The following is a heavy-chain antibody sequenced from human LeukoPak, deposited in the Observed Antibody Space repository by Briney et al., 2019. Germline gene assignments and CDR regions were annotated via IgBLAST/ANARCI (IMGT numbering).Heavy chain of an antibody. Sequence: SETLSLTCTVSGGSISSGDYYWSWIRQPPGRGLEWIGYIYYSGSTYYNPSLKSRVTISVDTSKNQFSLKLSSVTAADTAVYYCARVRTSGSLAPFDPWGQGTLVTVSS. V-gene: IGHV4-30-4*01. CDR1: GGSISSGDYY. CDR3: ARVRTSGSLAPFDP. CDR2: IYYSGST. J-gene: IGHJ5*02. D-gene: IGHD3-10*01.